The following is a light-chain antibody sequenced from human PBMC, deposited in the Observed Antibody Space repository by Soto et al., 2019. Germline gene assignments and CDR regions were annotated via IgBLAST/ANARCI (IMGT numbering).Light chain of an antibody. V-gene: IGKV4-1*01. CDR1: QTILYGPNNKNY. CDR2: WAS. CDR3: QQYYNPPQN. Sequence: DIVMTQSPDSLAVSLGERATINCKSSQTILYGPNNKNYLAWYQQKPGQPPKLLIYWASTRESGVPDRFSGSGSETDFTLTISSLQAEDVADNYCQQYYNPPQNFGQGTKVEIK. J-gene: IGKJ1*01.